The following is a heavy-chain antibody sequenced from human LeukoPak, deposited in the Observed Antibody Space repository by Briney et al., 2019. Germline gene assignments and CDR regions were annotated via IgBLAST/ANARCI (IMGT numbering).Heavy chain of an antibody. D-gene: IGHD1-14*01. J-gene: IGHJ4*02. Sequence: SETLSFTCTVSGGSIIGYYWSWLRQPPGKGLEWIASIYYSGSTNYNPSLKSRVTVSLDTSKNQFSLKLSSETAAETAVYYCARHRGSNLNRSFDFWGQGTLVTVSS. CDR3: ARHRGSNLNRSFDF. CDR2: IYYSGST. CDR1: GGSIIGYY. V-gene: IGHV4-59*08.